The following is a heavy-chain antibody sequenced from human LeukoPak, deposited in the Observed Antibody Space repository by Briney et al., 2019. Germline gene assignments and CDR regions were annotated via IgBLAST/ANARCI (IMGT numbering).Heavy chain of an antibody. V-gene: IGHV3-66*01. CDR3: ARVSIFGELYYYYGMDV. CDR2: IYSGGST. CDR1: GFTFSSNY. Sequence: PGGSLRLSCAASGFTFSSNYMSWVRQAPGKGLEGVSVIYSGGSTYYADSVKGRFTISRDNSKNTLYLQMNSLRAEDTAVYYCARVSIFGELYYYYGMDVWGQGTTVTVSS. J-gene: IGHJ6*02. D-gene: IGHD3-3*01.